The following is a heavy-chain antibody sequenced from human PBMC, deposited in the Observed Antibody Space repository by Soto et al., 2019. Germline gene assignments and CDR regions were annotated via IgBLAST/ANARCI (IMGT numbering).Heavy chain of an antibody. CDR3: ASEDCRNTNCLKGFDY. CDR1: GYTFTDYY. J-gene: IGHJ4*02. Sequence: QVQLVQSGAEVKKPGDSVKVSCKTSGYTFTDYYMHWVRQAPGQGFEWVGGINPKSGGPKYVPKFQGRVTVTRDTSTSTAYMELNRLKSDDTAVYYCASEDCRNTNCLKGFDYWGQGTLVTVSS. D-gene: IGHD2-15*01. CDR2: INPKSGGP. V-gene: IGHV1-2*02.